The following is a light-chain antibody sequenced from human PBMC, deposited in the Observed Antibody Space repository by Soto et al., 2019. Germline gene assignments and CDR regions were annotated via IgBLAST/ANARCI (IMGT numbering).Light chain of an antibody. V-gene: IGKV4-1*01. CDR3: QQYYSTPWT. Sequence: DIVMTQSPDSLAVSLGERATINCKSSQSVLYSSNNKNYLAWYQQKPGQPPKLLIYWASTRESGVPDRFSGSGSGTDFTLTISSLHAEDVAVYYCQQYYSTPWTFGQGTKAEIK. J-gene: IGKJ1*01. CDR1: QSVLYSSNNKNY. CDR2: WAS.